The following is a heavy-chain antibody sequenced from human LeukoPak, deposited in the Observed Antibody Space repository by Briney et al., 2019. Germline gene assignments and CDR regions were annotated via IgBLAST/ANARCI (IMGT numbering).Heavy chain of an antibody. CDR2: IYTSGST. CDR3: ARGVGGWGSFYLDY. Sequence: SQTLSLTCTVSGGSISSGSYYWSWIRQPAGKGLEWIGRIYTSGSTNYNPSLKSRVTISIDTSENQFSLEPSSVTAADTAVYYCARGVGGWGSFYLDYWGQGTLVTVSS. D-gene: IGHD3-10*01. CDR1: GGSISSGSYY. V-gene: IGHV4-61*02. J-gene: IGHJ4*02.